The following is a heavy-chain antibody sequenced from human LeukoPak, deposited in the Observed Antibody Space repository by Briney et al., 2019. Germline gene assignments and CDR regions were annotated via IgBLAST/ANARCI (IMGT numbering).Heavy chain of an antibody. CDR1: GGSISSSSYY. CDR3: ARGGPTPGIAAAGYY. V-gene: IGHV4-39*07. D-gene: IGHD6-13*01. Sequence: SETLSLTCTVSGGSISSSSYYWGWIRQPPGKGLEWIGSIYYSGSTYYNPSLKSRVTISVDTSKNQFSLKLSSVTAADTAVYYCARGGPTPGIAAAGYYWGQGTLVTVSS. CDR2: IYYSGST. J-gene: IGHJ4*02.